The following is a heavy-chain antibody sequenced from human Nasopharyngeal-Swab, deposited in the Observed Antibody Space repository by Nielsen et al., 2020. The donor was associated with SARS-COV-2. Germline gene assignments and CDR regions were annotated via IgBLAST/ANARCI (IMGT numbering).Heavy chain of an antibody. Sequence: SETLSLTCTVSGGSISSYYWSWIRQPAGKGLEWIGCIYTSGSTNYNPSLKSRVTMSVDTSKNQFSLKLSSVTAADTAVYYCARREYYYDSSGYYPFDYWGQGTLVTVSS. CDR3: ARREYYYDSSGYYPFDY. J-gene: IGHJ4*02. CDR1: GGSISSYY. CDR2: IYTSGST. D-gene: IGHD3-22*01. V-gene: IGHV4-4*07.